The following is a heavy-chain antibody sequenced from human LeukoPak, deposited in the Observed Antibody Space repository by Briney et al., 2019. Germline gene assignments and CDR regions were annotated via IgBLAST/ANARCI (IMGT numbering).Heavy chain of an antibody. CDR1: GFTFSGHW. J-gene: IGHJ4*02. Sequence: GRSLKLSCAASGFTFSGHWMSWVRQAPGKGLEWVANINQGGSDKYYVDSVKGRFTISRDNANNLLYLQMNSLRGEDTAVYYCTRDRSRAEDDWGQGTLVTVSS. D-gene: IGHD1-14*01. CDR3: TRDRSRAEDD. V-gene: IGHV3-7*01. CDR2: INQGGSDK.